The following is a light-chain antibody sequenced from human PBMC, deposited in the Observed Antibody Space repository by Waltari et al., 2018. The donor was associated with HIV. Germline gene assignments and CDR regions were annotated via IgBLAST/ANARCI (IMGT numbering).Light chain of an antibody. Sequence: QAVVTQETSLTVSPGGTVTLTCGSSTGAVTSGHHPDWFQQKPGQSPRTLICYTNNKHSWTPARFSGSLLGGKAALTLSGAQPEDEAKYYCLLSYAGARPVIFGGGTQLTVL. CDR2: YTN. CDR1: TGAVTSGHH. V-gene: IGLV7-46*01. J-gene: IGLJ2*01. CDR3: LLSYAGARPVI.